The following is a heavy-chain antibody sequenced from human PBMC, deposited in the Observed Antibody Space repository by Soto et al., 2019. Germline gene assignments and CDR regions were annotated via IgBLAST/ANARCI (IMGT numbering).Heavy chain of an antibody. CDR1: GYSFTNYA. V-gene: IGHV1-18*01. CDR2: ISPFHGDT. CDR3: ARSDHVDRYFDY. J-gene: IGHJ4*02. D-gene: IGHD3-16*01. Sequence: QVELVQSGPEVKKPGASVKVSCKASGYSFTNYAIGWVRQAPGQGLEWVGWISPFHGDTNYAQNFHGRITVTTDSSTSTAYMDLGRLRSDDTAVYYCARSDHVDRYFDYWGQGTRITVSS.